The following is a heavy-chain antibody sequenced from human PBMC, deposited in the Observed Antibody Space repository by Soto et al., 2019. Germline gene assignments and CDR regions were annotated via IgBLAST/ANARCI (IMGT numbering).Heavy chain of an antibody. Sequence: QVQLVESGGGVVQPGRSLRLSCAASGFNFSNYGMHWVRQAPGKGLEWVAVISYHGSTTYYADSVKGRFTISRDNSKNTVYLQMNSLRSEDTAVYYCVNHAQQSGLDYWGQGTLVTVSS. CDR2: ISYHGSTT. CDR1: GFNFSNYG. CDR3: VNHAQQSGLDY. J-gene: IGHJ4*02. V-gene: IGHV3-30*18. D-gene: IGHD2-2*01.